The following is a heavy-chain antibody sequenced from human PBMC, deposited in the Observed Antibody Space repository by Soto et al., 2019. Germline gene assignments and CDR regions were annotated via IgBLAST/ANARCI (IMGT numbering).Heavy chain of an antibody. Sequence: QVQLVESGGGVVQPGRSLTLSCAASGFTFSSYGMHWVRQAPGKGLEWVAVIWYDGSNKYYADSVKGRFTISRDNSKNTLYLQMNSLRAEDTAVYYCARLGFGTMVRGVKERAYYYYMDVWGKGTTVTVSS. D-gene: IGHD3-10*01. CDR3: ARLGFGTMVRGVKERAYYYYMDV. CDR2: IWYDGSNK. V-gene: IGHV3-33*01. CDR1: GFTFSSYG. J-gene: IGHJ6*03.